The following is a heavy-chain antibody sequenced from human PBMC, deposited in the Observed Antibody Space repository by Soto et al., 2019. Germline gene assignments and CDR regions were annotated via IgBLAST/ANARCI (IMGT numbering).Heavy chain of an antibody. D-gene: IGHD2-15*01. V-gene: IGHV1-69*12. J-gene: IGHJ6*02. CDR2: IMPIFRAP. CDR3: ASWLTGPDIGNYYDGMDV. CDR1: GGAFSDYA. Sequence: QVQLVQSGAEVKKPGSSVKVSCKASGGAFSDYAFSWVRQAPGQGLEWLGGIMPIFRAPDYAQKFQGRVTITADELTRTAYMGMNSLRSEDTAVYYCASWLTGPDIGNYYDGMDVWGQGTTVTVS.